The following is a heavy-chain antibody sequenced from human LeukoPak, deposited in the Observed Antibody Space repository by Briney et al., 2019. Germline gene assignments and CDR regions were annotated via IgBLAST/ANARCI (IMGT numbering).Heavy chain of an antibody. Sequence: SVKVSCKASGGTFSSYTISWVRQAPGQGLEWMGRIIPILGIANYAQKFQGRVTITADKSTSTAYMELSSLRSEDTAVYYCARGKGSCSGGSCYSFLADYYYGMDVWGKGTTVTVSS. D-gene: IGHD2-15*01. CDR1: GGTFSSYT. J-gene: IGHJ6*04. CDR3: ARGKGSCSGGSCYSFLADYYYGMDV. CDR2: IIPILGIA. V-gene: IGHV1-69*02.